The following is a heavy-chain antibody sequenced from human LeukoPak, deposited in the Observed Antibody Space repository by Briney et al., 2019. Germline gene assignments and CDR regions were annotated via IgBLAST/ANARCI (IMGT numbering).Heavy chain of an antibody. V-gene: IGHV3-30*18. J-gene: IGHJ6*04. Sequence: RRSLRLSCAASGFTFSSYGMHWVRQAPGKGLEWVAVISYDGSNKYYADSVKGRFTISRDNSKNTLYLQMNSLRAEDTAVYYCAKDRVPAAGINYYYGMDVWGKGTTVTVSS. CDR3: AKDRVPAAGINYYYGMDV. CDR2: ISYDGSNK. D-gene: IGHD2-2*01. CDR1: GFTFSSYG.